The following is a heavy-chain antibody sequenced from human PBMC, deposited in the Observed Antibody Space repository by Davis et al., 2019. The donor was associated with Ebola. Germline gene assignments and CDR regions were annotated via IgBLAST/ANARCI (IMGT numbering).Heavy chain of an antibody. CDR2: INHSGST. V-gene: IGHV4-34*01. CDR1: GGSISSYY. J-gene: IGHJ3*02. CDR3: ARDRGWLQSGAFDI. D-gene: IGHD5-24*01. Sequence: MPSETLSLTCTVSGGSISSYYWSWIRQPPGKGLEWIGEINHSGSTNYNPSLKSRVTISVDTSKNQFSLKLSSVTAADTAVYYCARDRGWLQSGAFDIWGQGTMVTVSS.